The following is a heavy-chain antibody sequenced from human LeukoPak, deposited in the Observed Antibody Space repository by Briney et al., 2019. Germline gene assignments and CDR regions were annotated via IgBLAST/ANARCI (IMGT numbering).Heavy chain of an antibody. V-gene: IGHV3-74*01. CDR2: INSDGSST. CDR3: ARRSSSAYIDY. D-gene: IGHD2-2*01. CDR1: TITFSNYW. J-gene: IGHJ4*02. Sequence: GGSLRLSCAASTITFSNYWMHWVRQAPGKGLVWVSRINSDGSSTSYADSVKGRFTISRDNAKNTLYLQMNSLRAEDTAIYYCARRSSSAYIDYWGQGTLVTASS.